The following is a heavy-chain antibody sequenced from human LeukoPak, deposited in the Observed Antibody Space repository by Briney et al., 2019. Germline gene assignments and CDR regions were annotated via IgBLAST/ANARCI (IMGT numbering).Heavy chain of an antibody. J-gene: IGHJ4*02. D-gene: IGHD3-9*01. V-gene: IGHV6-1*01. CDR3: GRAEHDWGSDY. Sequence: SQTLSLTCAISGDSVSGNRATWNWLRQSPSRGLEWLGRIYYRSKWYSDYAVSVKGRITINPDTSKDQFSLLLNSVTPEDTAVYFCGRAEHDWGSDYWGQGTLVTVSS. CDR1: GDSVSGNRAT. CDR2: IYYRSKWYS.